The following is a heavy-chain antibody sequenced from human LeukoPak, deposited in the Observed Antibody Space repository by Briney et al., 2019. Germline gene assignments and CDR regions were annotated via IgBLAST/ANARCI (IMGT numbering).Heavy chain of an antibody. V-gene: IGHV4-59*01. CDR1: GGSMNSFY. D-gene: IGHD6-19*01. CDR2: IYYSGST. Sequence: SETLSLTCSVSGGSMNSFYWSWIRQPPGKGLEWIGYIYYSGSTNYNPSLKSRVTISVDTSKNQFSLKLSSVTAADTAVYYCARDMSLGSSGWFGYWGQGTLVTVSS. J-gene: IGHJ4*02. CDR3: ARDMSLGSSGWFGY.